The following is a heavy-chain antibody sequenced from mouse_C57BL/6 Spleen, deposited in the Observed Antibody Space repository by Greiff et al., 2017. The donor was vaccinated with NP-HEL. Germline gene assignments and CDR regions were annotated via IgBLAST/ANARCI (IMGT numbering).Heavy chain of an antibody. V-gene: IGHV1-26*01. CDR3: AREGDGSPGYFDV. CDR2: INPNNGGT. D-gene: IGHD2-3*01. Sequence: EVQLQQSGPELVKPGASVKISCKASGYTFTDYYMNWVKQSHGKSLEWIGDINPNNGGTSYNQKFKGKATLTVDKSSSTAYMELRSLTSEDSAVYYCAREGDGSPGYFDVWGTGTTVTVSS. J-gene: IGHJ1*03. CDR1: GYTFTDYY.